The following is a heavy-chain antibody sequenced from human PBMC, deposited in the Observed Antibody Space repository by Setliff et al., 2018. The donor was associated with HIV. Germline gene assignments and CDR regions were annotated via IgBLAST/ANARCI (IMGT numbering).Heavy chain of an antibody. CDR2: VIPVFGTG. J-gene: IGHJ4*01. CDR1: EGTFSDYA. CDR3: ARVPSPFVQEGYFDD. D-gene: IGHD3-3*01. Sequence: ASVKVSCKVSEGTFSDYAVTWVRQAPGQGLEWMGGVIPVFGTGNYAQKFQGRVTITTDESTRTAYMELRSLRSEDTAVYYCARVPSPFVQEGYFDDWGQGTLVTVSS. V-gene: IGHV1-69*05.